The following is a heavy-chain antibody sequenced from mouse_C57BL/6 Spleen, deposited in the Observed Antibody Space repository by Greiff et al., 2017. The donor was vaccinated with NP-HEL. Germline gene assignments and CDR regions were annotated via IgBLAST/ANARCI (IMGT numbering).Heavy chain of an antibody. CDR3: TIYDGYYLDY. CDR2: IDPETGGT. V-gene: IGHV1-15*01. Sequence: VQLQQSGAELVRPGASVTLSCKASGYTFTDYGMHWVKQTPVHGLEWIGAIDPETGGTAYNQKFKGKAILTADKSSSTAYMELRSLTSEDSAVYYCTIYDGYYLDYWGQSTTLTVSS. D-gene: IGHD2-3*01. J-gene: IGHJ2*01. CDR1: GYTFTDYG.